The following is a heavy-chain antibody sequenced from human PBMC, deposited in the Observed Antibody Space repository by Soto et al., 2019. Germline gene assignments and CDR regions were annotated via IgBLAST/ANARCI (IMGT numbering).Heavy chain of an antibody. J-gene: IGHJ4*02. D-gene: IGHD3-22*01. CDR1: GGSISSYY. Sequence: QVQLQESGPGLVKPSETLSLTCTVSGGSISSYYWSWIRQPPGKGLEWIGYIYYSGSTNYNPSLQSRVTISVDTSKNQFSLKLSSVTAADTAVYYCARYYYDSSGYYFDYWGQGTLVTVSS. CDR2: IYYSGST. CDR3: ARYYYDSSGYYFDY. V-gene: IGHV4-59*01.